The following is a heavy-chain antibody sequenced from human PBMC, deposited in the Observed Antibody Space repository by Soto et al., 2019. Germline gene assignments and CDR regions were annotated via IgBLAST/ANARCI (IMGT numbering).Heavy chain of an antibody. V-gene: IGHV3-23*01. Sequence: PGWSLRLACASSVFTFISYAMSWVRQAPGKGLEWVSAISGSGGSTYYADSVKGRFTISRDNSKNTLYLQMNSLRAEDTAVYYCAKVLLGPHGGNAYFDYWGQGTLVTVSS. CDR3: AKVLLGPHGGNAYFDY. CDR1: VFTFISYA. CDR2: ISGSGGST. D-gene: IGHD2-15*01. J-gene: IGHJ4*02.